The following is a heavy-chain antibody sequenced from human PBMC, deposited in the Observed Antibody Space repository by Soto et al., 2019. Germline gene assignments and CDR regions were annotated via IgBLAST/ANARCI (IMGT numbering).Heavy chain of an antibody. V-gene: IGHV4-30-4*01. CDR1: GGPVSSGGYF. Sequence: QVQLQESGPGRVEPSQTLSLTCTVSGGPVSSGGYFWSWIRQPPGEGLEGIGHIYNRGSTYSNPALGGRVTISVDTSKSQFSLKLSAVTAADTAAYYCARGRSADKVDCWGQGTLVTVSS. J-gene: IGHJ4*02. D-gene: IGHD3-3*01. CDR3: ARGRSADKVDC. CDR2: IYNRGST.